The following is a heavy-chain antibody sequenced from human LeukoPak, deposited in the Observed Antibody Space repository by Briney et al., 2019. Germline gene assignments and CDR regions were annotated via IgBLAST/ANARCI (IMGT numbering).Heavy chain of an antibody. CDR1: GGSITSGSYY. Sequence: SQSLSLTCTVSGGSITSGSYYWSWLRQPPGKGLEWIGYIYYSGSTNYNPSLKSRVTISVDTSKNQFSLKLSSVTAADTAVYYCARAGVGHAFDIWGQGTMVTVSS. D-gene: IGHD7-27*01. V-gene: IGHV4-61*01. CDR3: ARAGVGHAFDI. J-gene: IGHJ3*02. CDR2: IYYSGST.